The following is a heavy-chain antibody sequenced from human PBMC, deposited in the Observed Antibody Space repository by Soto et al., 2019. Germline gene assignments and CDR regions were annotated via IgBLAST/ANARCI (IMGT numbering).Heavy chain of an antibody. Sequence: EVQLLGSGGGLVQPGGSLRLSCAASGFTFSTYPMTWVRQAPGKGLEWVASIGAGADDTYYADSVKGRFTISRDNYKEMMCLQMDGLRADGSAVYYCATYLSSSSGGSCSQEFDFWGQGTLVTVSS. CDR1: GFTFSTYP. V-gene: IGHV3-23*01. CDR3: ATYLSSSSGGSCSQEFDF. D-gene: IGHD2-15*01. J-gene: IGHJ4*02. CDR2: IGAGADDT.